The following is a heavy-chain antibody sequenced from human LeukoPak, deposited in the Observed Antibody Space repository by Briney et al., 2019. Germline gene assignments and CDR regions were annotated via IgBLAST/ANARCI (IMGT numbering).Heavy chain of an antibody. V-gene: IGHV3-23*01. D-gene: IGHD6-19*01. Sequence: GGSLRRSGAASGFTFNRNAISWVRQAPGKGLEWVSTIGGSGDKTFYADSVKGRFSISRDNSKNMLHLQMSSLTGEDTALYYCVRRGDASSGWGDHDYWGQGALVTVSS. CDR1: GFTFNRNA. J-gene: IGHJ4*02. CDR2: IGGSGDKT. CDR3: VRRGDASSGWGDHDY.